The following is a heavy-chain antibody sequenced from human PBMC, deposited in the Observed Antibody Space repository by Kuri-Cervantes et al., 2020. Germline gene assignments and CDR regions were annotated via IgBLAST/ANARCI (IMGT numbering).Heavy chain of an antibody. V-gene: IGHV4-34*01. CDR2: INHSGST. J-gene: IGHJ4*02. D-gene: IGHD3-9*01. CDR3: ASGYYDILTGYSDY. CDR1: GFTFSSYS. Sequence: GSLRLSCAASGFTFSSYSMNWVRQAPGKGLEWIGEINHSGSTNYNPSLKSRVTISVDTSKDQFSLKLSSVTAADTAVYYCASGYYDILTGYSDYWGQGTLVTVSS.